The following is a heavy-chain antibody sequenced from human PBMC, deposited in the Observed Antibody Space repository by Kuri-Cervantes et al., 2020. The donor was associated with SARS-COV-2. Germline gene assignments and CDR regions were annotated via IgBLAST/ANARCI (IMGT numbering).Heavy chain of an antibody. CDR1: GFTFNNYD. J-gene: IGHJ4*02. V-gene: IGHV3-30-3*01. D-gene: IGHD1-14*01. CDR3: ARGLRKCYFDY. CDR2: ISYDGSKK. Sequence: GESLKISCAASGFTFNNYDMYWVRQAPGKGLEWVAVISYDGSKKYYADSVKGRFTISRDNSKSTLYLPMYNLRAEDTAVYHCARGLRKCYFDYWGQGTLVTVSS.